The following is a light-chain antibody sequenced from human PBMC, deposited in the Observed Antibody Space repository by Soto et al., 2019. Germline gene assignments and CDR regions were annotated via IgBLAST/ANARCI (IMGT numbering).Light chain of an antibody. CDR1: SSDVGGYNY. J-gene: IGLJ3*02. Sequence: QSALTQPASVSGSPGQSITISCTGTSSDVGGYNYVSWYQQHPGKAPKLMIYEVSNRPSGVSNRFSGSKSGNTASLTVFGHQTEDEAAYHCSSYTSSSTWVFGGGTKLTVL. V-gene: IGLV2-14*01. CDR2: EVS. CDR3: SSYTSSSTWV.